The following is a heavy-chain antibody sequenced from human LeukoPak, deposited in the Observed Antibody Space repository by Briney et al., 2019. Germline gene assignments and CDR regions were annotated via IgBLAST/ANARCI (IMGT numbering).Heavy chain of an antibody. Sequence: GASVKVSCKASGYTFTSYGISWVRQAPGQGLEWMGWISAYNGNTNYAQTLQGRVTMTTDTSTSTAYMELRSLRSDDTAVYYCAALWFGRTDAFDIWGQGTMVTVSS. V-gene: IGHV1-18*01. D-gene: IGHD3-10*01. J-gene: IGHJ3*02. CDR1: GYTFTSYG. CDR2: ISAYNGNT. CDR3: AALWFGRTDAFDI.